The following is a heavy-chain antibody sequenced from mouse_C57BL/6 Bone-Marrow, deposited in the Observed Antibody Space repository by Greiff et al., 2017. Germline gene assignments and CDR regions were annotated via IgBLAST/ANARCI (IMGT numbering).Heavy chain of an antibody. J-gene: IGHJ3*01. CDR3: ERSLLRIAY. Sequence: VQLQQPGAELVRPGTSVKLSCKASGYTFTSYWMHWVKQRPGQGLEWIGVIDPSDSYTNYNQKFKGKATLTVDTSSSTAYMQISSLTSEDSSVYCCERSLLRIAYWGQGTLVTVSA. CDR2: IDPSDSYT. V-gene: IGHV1-59*01. D-gene: IGHD1-2*01. CDR1: GYTFTSYW.